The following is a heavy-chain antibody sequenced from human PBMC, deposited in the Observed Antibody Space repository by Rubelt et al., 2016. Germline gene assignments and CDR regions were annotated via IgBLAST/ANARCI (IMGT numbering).Heavy chain of an antibody. Sequence: EVQLVESGGGLVQPGGSLRLSCAASGFTFSSYEMNWVRQAPGKGLEWVSYIRGSGSTKNPAAAVKDRSTSSRDEAKNARYLQMNGLRAGDTAVYYCARRDIVATLTDYWGQGTLVTVSS. V-gene: IGHV3-48*03. D-gene: IGHD5-12*01. J-gene: IGHJ4*02. CDR1: GFTFSSYE. CDR3: ARRDIVATLTDY. CDR2: IRGSGSTK.